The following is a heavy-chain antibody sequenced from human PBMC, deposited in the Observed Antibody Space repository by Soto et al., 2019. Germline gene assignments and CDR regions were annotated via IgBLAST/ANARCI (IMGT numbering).Heavy chain of an antibody. V-gene: IGHV1-18*01. CDR3: ARSYGGWGLDY. D-gene: IGHD4-17*01. CDR2: ISAYNGNT. CDR1: GYTITSYD. J-gene: IGHJ4*02. Sequence: QVQLVQSGAEVKKPGASVKVSCKASGYTITSYDINWVRQAPGQGLEWMGWISAYNGNTNYAQKFQGRVTMTTDTSPNTAYMELRSLRSDDTAVYSCARSYGGWGLDYWGQGTLVTVSS.